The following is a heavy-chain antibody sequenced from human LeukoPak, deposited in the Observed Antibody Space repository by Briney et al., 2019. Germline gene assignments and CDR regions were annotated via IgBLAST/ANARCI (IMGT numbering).Heavy chain of an antibody. J-gene: IGHJ6*02. V-gene: IGHV3-23*01. CDR1: GFTFSSYA. Sequence: PGGSLRLSCAASGFTFSSYAMSWARQAPGKGLEWVSAISGSGGSTYYADSVKGRFTISRDNSKNTLYLQMNSLRAEDTAVYYCAKRFSTSSRYYGMDVWGQGTTVTVSS. CDR2: ISGSGGST. D-gene: IGHD2-2*01. CDR3: AKRFSTSSRYYGMDV.